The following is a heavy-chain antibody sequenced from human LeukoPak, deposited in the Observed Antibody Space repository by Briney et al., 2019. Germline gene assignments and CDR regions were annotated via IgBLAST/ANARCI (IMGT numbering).Heavy chain of an antibody. Sequence: GGSLRLSFAASGFTFRSYAMSWVRQAPGKGLEWVSSISGSDGSTYYAGSVKGRFTISRDNSKNTLYLQMNSLRAEDTAAYYCAKSPDYGGYYYFDYWGQGTLVTVSS. V-gene: IGHV3-23*01. D-gene: IGHD4-23*01. CDR2: ISGSDGST. CDR3: AKSPDYGGYYYFDY. J-gene: IGHJ4*02. CDR1: GFTFRSYA.